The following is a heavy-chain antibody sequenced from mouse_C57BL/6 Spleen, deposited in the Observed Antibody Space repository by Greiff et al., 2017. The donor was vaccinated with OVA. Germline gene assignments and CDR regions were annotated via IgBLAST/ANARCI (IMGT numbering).Heavy chain of an antibody. CDR1: GYTFTSYW. CDR2: IYPGSGST. Sequence: QVQLQQPGAELVKPGASVKMSCKASGYTFTSYWITWVKQRPGQGLEWIGDIYPGSGSTNYNEKFKSKATLTVDTSSSTAYMQLSSLTSEDSAVYYCPRGADYYGSSYGGYVYFDVWGTGTTVTVSS. J-gene: IGHJ1*03. CDR3: PRGADYYGSSYGGYVYFDV. V-gene: IGHV1-55*01. D-gene: IGHD1-1*01.